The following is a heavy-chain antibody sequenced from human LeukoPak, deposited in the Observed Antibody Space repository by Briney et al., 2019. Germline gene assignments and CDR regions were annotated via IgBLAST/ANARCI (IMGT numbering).Heavy chain of an antibody. Sequence: ASVKVSCKVSGYTLTELSMHWVRQAPGKGLEWMGGFDPEDGETIYAQKFQGRVTMTEDTSTDTAYMELSSLRSEDTAVYYCATNRPKVVPAAKAGYYGMDVWGQGTTVTVSS. D-gene: IGHD2-2*01. V-gene: IGHV1-24*01. CDR1: GYTLTELS. CDR3: ATNRPKVVPAAKAGYYGMDV. CDR2: FDPEDGET. J-gene: IGHJ6*02.